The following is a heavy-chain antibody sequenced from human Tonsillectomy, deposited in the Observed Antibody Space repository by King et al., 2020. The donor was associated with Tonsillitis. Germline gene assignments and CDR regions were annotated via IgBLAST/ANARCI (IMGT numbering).Heavy chain of an antibody. Sequence: VQLVESGGGLVQPGGSLRLSCAASGFTFSSYSMNWVRQAPGKGLEWVSYISSSSSTIYYADSVKGRFTISRDNAKNSLYLQMNSLRAEDTAVYYCARAWGGYCSGGSCYSDYWGQGTLVTVSS. CDR2: ISSSSSTI. CDR3: ARAWGGYCSGGSCYSDY. D-gene: IGHD2-15*01. J-gene: IGHJ4*02. V-gene: IGHV3-48*01. CDR1: GFTFSSYS.